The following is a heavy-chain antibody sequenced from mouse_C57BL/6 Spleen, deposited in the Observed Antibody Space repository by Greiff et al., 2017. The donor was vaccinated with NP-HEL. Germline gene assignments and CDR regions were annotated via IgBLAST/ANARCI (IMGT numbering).Heavy chain of an antibody. CDR3: ARDLYSNYPLDY. V-gene: IGHV1-50*01. CDR2: IDPSDSYT. D-gene: IGHD2-5*01. J-gene: IGHJ2*01. Sequence: QVQLQQPGAELVKPGASVKLSCKASGYTFTSYWMQWVKQRPGQGLEWIGEIDPSDSYTNYTQKFKGKATLTVDTSSSTAYMQLSTLTSEDSAVSYCARDLYSNYPLDYWGQGTTLTVSS. CDR1: GYTFTSYW.